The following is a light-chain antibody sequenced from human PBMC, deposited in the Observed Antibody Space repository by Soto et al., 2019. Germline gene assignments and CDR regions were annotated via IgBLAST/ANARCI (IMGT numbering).Light chain of an antibody. Sequence: DIKMTQSPSTLSASVGDRVTITCRASRSISSWLAWYQQKPGKAPKLLIYDASSLESGVPSRFSGSGSGTEFTLTISSLQPDDFAVYYCQQYGSSPGTFGGGTKVDIK. J-gene: IGKJ4*01. CDR1: RSISSW. CDR2: DAS. V-gene: IGKV1-5*01. CDR3: QQYGSSPGT.